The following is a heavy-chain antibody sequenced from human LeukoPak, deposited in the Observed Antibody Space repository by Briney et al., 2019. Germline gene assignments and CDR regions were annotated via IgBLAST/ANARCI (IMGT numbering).Heavy chain of an antibody. CDR1: GGSISSSSYY. Sequence: SETLSLTCTVSGGSISSSSYYWSWIRQPPGKGLEWIGEINHSGSTNYNPSLKSRVTISVDTSKNQFSLKLSSVTAADTAVYYCARHRGMMSFDPWGQGTLVTVSS. J-gene: IGHJ5*02. CDR3: ARHRGMMSFDP. CDR2: INHSGST. D-gene: IGHD3-16*01. V-gene: IGHV4-39*01.